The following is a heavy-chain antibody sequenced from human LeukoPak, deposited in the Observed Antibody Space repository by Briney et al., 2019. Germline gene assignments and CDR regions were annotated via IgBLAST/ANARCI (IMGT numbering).Heavy chain of an antibody. V-gene: IGHV1-2*02. CDR1: GYTFTGYY. D-gene: IGHD5-12*01. CDR2: INPNSGGT. CDR3: ARYSGYDEPFEY. J-gene: IGHJ4*02. Sequence: ASVKVSCKASGYTFTGYYMHWVRQAPGQGLEWMGWINPNSGGTSYAQKFQGRVTMTRDTSVTTAYMELSRLRSDDTAVYYCARYSGYDEPFEYWGQGTLVTVLS.